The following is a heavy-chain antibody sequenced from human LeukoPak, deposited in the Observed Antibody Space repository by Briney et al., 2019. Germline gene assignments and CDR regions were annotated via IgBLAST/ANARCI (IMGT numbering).Heavy chain of an antibody. Sequence: ASVKVSCKASGYTFTGYYMHWLRQAPGQGLEWMGRINPNSGGTNYAQKFQGRVTMTRDTSISTAYMELSRLRSDDTAVYYCAREGGAYCSSTSCSFEKYNWFDPWGQGTLVTVSS. CDR3: AREGGAYCSSTSCSFEKYNWFDP. V-gene: IGHV1-2*06. CDR1: GYTFTGYY. D-gene: IGHD2-2*01. CDR2: INPNSGGT. J-gene: IGHJ5*02.